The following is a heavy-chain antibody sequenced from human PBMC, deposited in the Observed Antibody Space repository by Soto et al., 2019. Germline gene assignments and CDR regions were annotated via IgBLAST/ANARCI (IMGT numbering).Heavy chain of an antibody. J-gene: IGHJ4*02. CDR1: GGSVNSYY. D-gene: IGHD2-21*02. V-gene: IGHV4-59*02. Sequence: QVQLQESGPGLVRPSETLSLTCTVSGGSVNSYYWSWIRQTPGKGPEWIGYIFYSGSNNSIPSLKGGASMSVAMSKNQLSLRLSSLTAADTAVYYCARVFPSYCGGDCAYFDSWGQGILVTVSS. CDR2: IFYSGSN. CDR3: ARVFPSYCGGDCAYFDS.